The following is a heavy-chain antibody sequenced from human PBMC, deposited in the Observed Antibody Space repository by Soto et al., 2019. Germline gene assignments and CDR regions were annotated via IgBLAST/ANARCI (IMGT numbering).Heavy chain of an antibody. CDR3: ARVRPYYDN. CDR2: ITGRGDST. J-gene: IGHJ4*02. CDR1: GFTFTNYA. V-gene: IGHV3-23*01. Sequence: SLRLSCAASGFTFTNYAMNWVRQAPGKGLEWVSAITGRGDSTYYADSVKGRFTISRDNSKNTLYLQMNSLRAEDTAVYFCARVRPYYDNWGQGTLVTVSS.